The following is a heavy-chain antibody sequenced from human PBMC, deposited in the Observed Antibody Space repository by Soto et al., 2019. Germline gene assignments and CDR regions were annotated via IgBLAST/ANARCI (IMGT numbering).Heavy chain of an antibody. CDR1: GFTFSNAW. D-gene: IGHD5-12*01. V-gene: IGHV3-15*01. J-gene: IGHJ3*02. CDR2: IKSKTDGGTT. CDR3: TTAYDDAFDI. Sequence: EVQLVESGGGLVKPGGSLRLSCAASGFTFSNAWMSWVRQAPGKGLEWVGRIKSKTDGGTTDYAAPVKGRVTISRDDSKNTLYLQMNSLKSGDTAVYYCTTAYDDAFDIWGQGTMVTVSS.